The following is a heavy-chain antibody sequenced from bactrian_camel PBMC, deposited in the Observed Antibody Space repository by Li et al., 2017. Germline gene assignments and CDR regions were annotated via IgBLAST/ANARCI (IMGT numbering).Heavy chain of an antibody. CDR3: AVHDSWRLCRLGPEEYKD. J-gene: IGHJ4*01. Sequence: HVQLVESGGGPVQVGGSLTLSCTVSGNGDGSGNWCTGWFRQVPGKEREGVALFAADGRTAYANSVQGRFTISKDSAKDTLILQMDSLEPEDTSMYYCAVHDSWRLCRLGPEEYKDWGQGTQVTVSS. CDR1: GNGDGSGNWC. CDR2: FAADGRT. V-gene: IGHV3S63*01. D-gene: IGHD7*01.